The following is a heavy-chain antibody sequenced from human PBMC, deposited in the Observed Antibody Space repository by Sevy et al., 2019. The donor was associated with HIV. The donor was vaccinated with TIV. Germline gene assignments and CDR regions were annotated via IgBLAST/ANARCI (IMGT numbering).Heavy chain of an antibody. CDR2: INPKSGGT. J-gene: IGHJ4*02. Sequence: ASVKVSCKPSGYTFSGYYIHWVRQAPGQGLEWMGCINPKSGGTNYAQKCQGRVTMTRDTSISTAYMELSRLRSDDTAVYYCARGGESLPYCGGDCYPDYWGQGTLVTVSS. V-gene: IGHV1-2*02. CDR3: ARGGESLPYCGGDCYPDY. D-gene: IGHD2-21*02. CDR1: GYTFSGYY.